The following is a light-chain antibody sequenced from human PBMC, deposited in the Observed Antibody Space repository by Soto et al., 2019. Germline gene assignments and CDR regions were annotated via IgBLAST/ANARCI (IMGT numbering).Light chain of an antibody. Sequence: DIQMTQSPSSLSAYVGDRVTIXXRASQGISNYLAWYQQKPGRLPKIXLFGASTLQSGVPARFSGSGSGTLFTLTINGLLPEDVATYYCQKYDRAPFTFGPGTKVDIK. CDR1: QGISNY. J-gene: IGKJ3*01. V-gene: IGKV1-27*01. CDR2: GAS. CDR3: QKYDRAPFT.